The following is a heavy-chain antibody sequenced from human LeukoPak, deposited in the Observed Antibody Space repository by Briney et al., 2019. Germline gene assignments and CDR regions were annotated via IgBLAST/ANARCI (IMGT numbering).Heavy chain of an antibody. Sequence: PGGSLRLSCAASGFTFSDYYMSWIRQAPGKGLEWVSSISSSSSYIYYADSVKGRFTISRDNAKNSLYLQMNSLRAEDTAVYYCAREESRYRGALDYWGQGTLVTVSS. D-gene: IGHD5-18*01. V-gene: IGHV3-11*06. J-gene: IGHJ4*02. CDR3: AREESRYRGALDY. CDR1: GFTFSDYY. CDR2: ISSSSSYI.